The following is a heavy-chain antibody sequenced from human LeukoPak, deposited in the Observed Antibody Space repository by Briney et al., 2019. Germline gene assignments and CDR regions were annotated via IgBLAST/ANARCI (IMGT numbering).Heavy chain of an antibody. J-gene: IGHJ3*02. Sequence: KPSETLSLTCTVSGASIFSGGYYWNWIRQHPGKGLEWIGYIYYSGSAYYNPSLKSRVTMSVVPSMNQFSLKLISVSAADTAVYYCARDSSGSKVAFDIWGQGTMVTVSS. CDR2: IYYSGSA. CDR1: GASIFSGGYY. V-gene: IGHV4-31*03. CDR3: ARDSSGSKVAFDI. D-gene: IGHD3-22*01.